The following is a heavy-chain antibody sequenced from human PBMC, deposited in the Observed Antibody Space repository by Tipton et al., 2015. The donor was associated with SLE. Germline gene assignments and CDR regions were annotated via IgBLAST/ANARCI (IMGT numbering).Heavy chain of an antibody. CDR2: IYYSGST. CDR3: ARHVRGRSRELRWFDP. D-gene: IGHD1-26*01. CDR1: DGSISSYY. J-gene: IGHJ5*02. Sequence: TLSLTCTVSDGSISSYYWSWIRQPPGKGLEWIGYIYYSGSTNYNPSLKSRVTISVDTSKNQFSLKLSSVTAADTAVYYCARHVRGRSRELRWFDPWGQGTLVTVSS. V-gene: IGHV4-59*08.